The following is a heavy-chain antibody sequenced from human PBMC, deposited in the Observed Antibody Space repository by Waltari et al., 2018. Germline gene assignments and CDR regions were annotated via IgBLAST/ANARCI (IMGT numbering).Heavy chain of an antibody. Sequence: QVQLVQSGAEVKKPGASVKVSCKASGYTFTSYGISWVRQAPGQGLEWMGWISAYNGNTNYAQKLQGRVTMTTDTSTSTAYRELRSLRSDDTAVYYCARDRGGKWELRFGNYWGQGTLVTVSS. CDR2: ISAYNGNT. CDR3: ARDRGGKWELRFGNY. CDR1: GYTFTSYG. V-gene: IGHV1-18*01. J-gene: IGHJ4*02. D-gene: IGHD1-26*01.